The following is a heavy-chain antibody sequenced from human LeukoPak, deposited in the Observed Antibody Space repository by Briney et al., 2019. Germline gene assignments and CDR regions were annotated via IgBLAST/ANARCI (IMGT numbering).Heavy chain of an antibody. CDR3: ARVYYGDYAFRL. D-gene: IGHD4-17*01. CDR1: GGSISSSNW. CDR2: IYHSGST. Sequence: TSETLSLTCAVSGGSISSSNWWSWVRQPPGKGLEWIGEIYHSGSTNYNPSLKSLVTISVDKSKNQFSLKLSSVTAADTAVYYCARVYYGDYAFRLWGQGTLVTVSS. J-gene: IGHJ4*02. V-gene: IGHV4-4*02.